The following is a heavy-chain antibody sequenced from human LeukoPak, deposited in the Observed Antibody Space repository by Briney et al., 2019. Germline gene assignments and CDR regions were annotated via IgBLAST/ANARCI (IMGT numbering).Heavy chain of an antibody. V-gene: IGHV3-23*01. CDR1: GFTFSVYA. Sequence: GGSLRLSCAASGFTFSVYAMSWVRQAPGEGLWWGSAIIGSGGSTYYADSVKGRFTISRDNSKNTLYLKLNRLRAADTAVYWCWGPYYPGSGSYYLDYWGKGTLVTVSS. J-gene: IGHJ4*02. D-gene: IGHD3-10*01. CDR3: WGPYYPGSGSYYLDY. CDR2: IIGSGGST.